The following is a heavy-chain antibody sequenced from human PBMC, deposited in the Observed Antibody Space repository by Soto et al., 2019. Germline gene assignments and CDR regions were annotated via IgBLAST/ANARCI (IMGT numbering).Heavy chain of an antibody. Sequence: GGSLRLSCAASGFTFDDYAMHWVRQAPGMGLEWVSGISWNSGSIGYADSVKGRFTISRDNAKNSLYLQMNSLRAEDTALYYCAKDGYSYGFNWFDPWGQGTLVTVSS. V-gene: IGHV3-9*01. D-gene: IGHD5-18*01. CDR2: ISWNSGSI. CDR1: GFTFDDYA. CDR3: AKDGYSYGFNWFDP. J-gene: IGHJ5*02.